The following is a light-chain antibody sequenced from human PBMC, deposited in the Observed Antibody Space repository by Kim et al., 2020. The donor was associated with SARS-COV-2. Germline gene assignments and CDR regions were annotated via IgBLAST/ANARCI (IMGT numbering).Light chain of an antibody. V-gene: IGKV1-8*01. J-gene: IGKJ1*01. CDR1: QGISSY. CDR2: AAS. CDR3: QQYYSYPWT. Sequence: ASTGDRVTTTCRARQGISSYLAWYQQKPGKAPKLLIYAASTLQSGVPSRFSGSGSGTDFTLTISCLQSEDFATYYCQQYYSYPWTFGQGTKVDIK.